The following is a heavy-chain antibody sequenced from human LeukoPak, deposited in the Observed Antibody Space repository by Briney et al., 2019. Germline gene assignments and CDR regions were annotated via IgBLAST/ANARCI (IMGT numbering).Heavy chain of an antibody. J-gene: IGHJ5*02. V-gene: IGHV4-4*02. CDR1: GGSISSSNW. Sequence: PSETLSLTCAVSGGSISSSNWWSWVRQPPGKGLEWIGEIYHSGSTNYNPSLKSRVTISVDKSKNQFSLKLSSVTAADTAVYYCARDMSRGSENLYVTYNWFDPWGQGTLVTVSS. D-gene: IGHD3-22*01. CDR3: ARDMSRGSENLYVTYNWFDP. CDR2: IYHSGST.